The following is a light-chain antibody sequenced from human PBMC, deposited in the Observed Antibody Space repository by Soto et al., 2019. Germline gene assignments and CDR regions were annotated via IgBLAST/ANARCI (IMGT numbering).Light chain of an antibody. CDR3: QQAASFPFT. CDR2: VAS. J-gene: IGKJ3*01. Sequence: DIQMTQSPSSVSASVGDRVTITCRASQDFSSRLAWYQQKPGQAPKLLIYVASTLQSGVPSRFSGSGYGTDFTLTISSLQPEDFATYYCQQAASFPFTFGPGTKVDIK. CDR1: QDFSSR. V-gene: IGKV1-12*01.